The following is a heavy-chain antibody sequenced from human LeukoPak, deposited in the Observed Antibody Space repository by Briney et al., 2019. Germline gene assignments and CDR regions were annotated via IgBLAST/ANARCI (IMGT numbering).Heavy chain of an antibody. CDR1: GGSISTYY. CDR3: ARARQRYSSSWYWFDP. Sequence: SETLSLTCTVSGGSISTYYWSWIRQPPGKGLEWIGYIYYSGSTNYNPSLKSRVTISVDTSKNQFSLKLSSVTAADTAVYYCARARQRYSSSWYWFDPWGQGTLVTVSS. D-gene: IGHD6-13*01. V-gene: IGHV4-59*01. J-gene: IGHJ5*02. CDR2: IYYSGST.